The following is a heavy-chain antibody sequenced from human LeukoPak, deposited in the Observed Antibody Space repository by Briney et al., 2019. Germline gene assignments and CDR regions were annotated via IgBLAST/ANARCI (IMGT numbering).Heavy chain of an antibody. CDR1: GFTFSSYS. CDR3: AKDQGRRGRITMIVVVITALLD. D-gene: IGHD3-22*01. Sequence: PGGSLRLPCAASGFTFSSYSMNWVRQAPGKGLEWVSSISSSSSYIYYADSVKGRFTISRDNAKNSLYLQMNSLRAEDTAVYYCAKDQGRRGRITMIVVVITALLDWGQGTLVTVSS. CDR2: ISSSSSYI. J-gene: IGHJ4*02. V-gene: IGHV3-21*04.